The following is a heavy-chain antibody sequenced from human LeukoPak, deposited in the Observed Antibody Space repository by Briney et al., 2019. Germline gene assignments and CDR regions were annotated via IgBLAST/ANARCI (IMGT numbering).Heavy chain of an antibody. CDR3: AKEGDSGNYAGKYYYGMDV. CDR1: GFTFSSYG. J-gene: IGHJ6*02. Sequence: PGRSLRLSCAASGFTFSSYGMHWVRQAPGKGLEWVAVISYDGSNKYYADSVKGRFTISRDNSKNTLYLQMNSLRAEDTAVYYCAKEGDSGNYAGKYYYGMDVWGQGTTVTVSS. V-gene: IGHV3-30*18. CDR2: ISYDGSNK. D-gene: IGHD3-22*01.